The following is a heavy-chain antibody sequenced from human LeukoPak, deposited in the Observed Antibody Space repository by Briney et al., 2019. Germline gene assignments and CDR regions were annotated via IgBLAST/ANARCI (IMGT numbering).Heavy chain of an antibody. Sequence: ASVTVSCTASGYTFTSYYMHWVRQAPGQGLEWMGIINPSGGSTSYAQKFQGRVTMTRDTSTSTVYMELSSLRSEDTAVYYCARGVSLEWFDPWGQGTLVTVSS. CDR2: INPSGGST. J-gene: IGHJ5*02. V-gene: IGHV1-46*01. CDR3: ARGVSLEWFDP. CDR1: GYTFTSYY. D-gene: IGHD1-26*01.